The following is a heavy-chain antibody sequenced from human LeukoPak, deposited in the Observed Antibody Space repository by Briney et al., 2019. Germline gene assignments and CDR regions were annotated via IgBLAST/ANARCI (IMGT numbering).Heavy chain of an antibody. Sequence: SETLSLTCTVSGGSISSYYWSWIRQPPGKGLEWIGYIYYSGSTNYNPSLESRVTISVDTSKNQFSLKLSSVTAADTAVYYCAGVPTTDPNGYYYYYYYMDVWGKGTTVTVSS. CDR1: GGSISSYY. CDR3: AGVPTTDPNGYYYYYYYMDV. V-gene: IGHV4-59*01. J-gene: IGHJ6*03. D-gene: IGHD4-11*01. CDR2: IYYSGST.